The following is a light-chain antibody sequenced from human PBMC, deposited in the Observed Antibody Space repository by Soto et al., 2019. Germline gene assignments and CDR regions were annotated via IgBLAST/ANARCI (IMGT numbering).Light chain of an antibody. J-gene: IGLJ3*02. CDR3: MSFVESTSTHWV. CDR1: SSDVGGHNS. CDR2: DVS. V-gene: IGLV2-14*01. Sequence: QSALTQPASVSGSPGQSITISCTGTSSDVGGHNSVAWYQHNPGKAPKLMIYDVSNRPSGVSGRFSGSKSGNTASLTISGLQAEDEGDYYCMSFVESTSTHWVLGGGTKLTVL.